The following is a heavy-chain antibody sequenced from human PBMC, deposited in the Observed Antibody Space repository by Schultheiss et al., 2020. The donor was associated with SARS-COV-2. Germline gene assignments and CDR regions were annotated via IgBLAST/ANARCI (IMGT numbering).Heavy chain of an antibody. V-gene: IGHV3-30*07. D-gene: IGHD6-19*01. CDR3: AKQYSSGPPDFDY. CDR1: GFTFSSYA. J-gene: IGHJ4*02. CDR2: ISYDGSNK. Sequence: GGSLRLSSSASGFTFSSYAMHWVRQAPGKGLEWVAVISYDGSNKYYADSVKGRFTISRDNSKNTLYLQMNSLRAEDTAVYYCAKQYSSGPPDFDYWGQGTLVTVSS.